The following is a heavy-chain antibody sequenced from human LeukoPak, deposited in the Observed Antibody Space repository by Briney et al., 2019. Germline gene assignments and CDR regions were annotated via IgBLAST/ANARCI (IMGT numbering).Heavy chain of an antibody. J-gene: IGHJ4*02. CDR2: ISSSGSTI. V-gene: IGHV3-48*03. D-gene: IGHD6-19*01. CDR3: ARRGGGVAGTFDY. CDR1: GFTFSSYE. Sequence: PGGSLRLSCAASGFTFSSYEMNWVRQAPGKGLEWVSYISSSGSTIYYADSVKGRFTISRDNAKNSLYLQMNSLRAEDTAVYYCARRGGGVAGTFDYWGQGTLVTVSS.